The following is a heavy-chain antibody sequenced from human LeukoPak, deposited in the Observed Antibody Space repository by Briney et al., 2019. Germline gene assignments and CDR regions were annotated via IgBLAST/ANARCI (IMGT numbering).Heavy chain of an antibody. CDR2: IYTSGST. D-gene: IGHD3-10*01. J-gene: IGHJ4*02. Sequence: SETLSLTCTVSGGSISSYYWSWIRQPAGKGLEWIGRIYTSGSTNYNPSLKSRVTMSVDTSKNQFSLKLSSVTAADTAAYYCARYGSGSSTRTYFDYWGQGTLVTVSS. V-gene: IGHV4-4*07. CDR3: ARYGSGSSTRTYFDY. CDR1: GGSISSYY.